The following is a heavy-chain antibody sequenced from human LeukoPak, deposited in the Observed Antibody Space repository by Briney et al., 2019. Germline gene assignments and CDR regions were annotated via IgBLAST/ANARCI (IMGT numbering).Heavy chain of an antibody. J-gene: IGHJ4*02. CDR3: ARGSFSGLYGFEY. CDR1: GFIVSNYY. D-gene: IGHD6-19*01. Sequence: GGSLRLSCTASGFIVSNYYMSWVRQAPGKGLEWVSVIYSGGDIYYADSVKGRFTISRDNSKNTLYLQMNSLRAEDTAVYYCARGSFSGLYGFEYCGQGTLVTVSS. CDR2: IYSGGDI. V-gene: IGHV3-53*01.